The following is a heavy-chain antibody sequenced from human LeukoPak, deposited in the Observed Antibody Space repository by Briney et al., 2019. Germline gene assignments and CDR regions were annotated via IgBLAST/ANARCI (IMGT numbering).Heavy chain of an antibody. CDR3: ARGGAHGMDF. Sequence: GGSLRLSCAASGFTFSDYYMTWIRQAPGKGLEWVSYISGVASDIHYGDSVKGRFTISRDNAKNSVYLQMNRLRVEDTAVYYCARGGAHGMDFWGQGTTVTVSS. CDR2: ISGVASDI. V-gene: IGHV3-11*01. CDR1: GFTFSDYY. J-gene: IGHJ6*02. D-gene: IGHD1-26*01.